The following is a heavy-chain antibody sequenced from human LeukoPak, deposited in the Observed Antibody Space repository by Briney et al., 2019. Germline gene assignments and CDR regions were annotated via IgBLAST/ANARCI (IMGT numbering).Heavy chain of an antibody. CDR1: GFTFSSYW. D-gene: IGHD6-13*01. CDR2: INSDGTIT. CDR3: ARIAVAGTDY. Sequence: GGSLRLSCAASGFTFSSYWMYCVRQAPGKGLVWVSRINSDGTITTNADSVKGRFTISRDNARNTLYLQMNSLRAEDTAVYYCARIAVAGTDYWGQGTLVTVSS. V-gene: IGHV3-74*03. J-gene: IGHJ4*02.